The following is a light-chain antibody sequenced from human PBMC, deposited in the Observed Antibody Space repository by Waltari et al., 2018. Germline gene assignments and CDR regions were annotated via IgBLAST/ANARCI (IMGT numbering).Light chain of an antibody. J-gene: IGKJ4*01. V-gene: IGKV1-5*03. Sequence: DIQMTQSPSTLSASVGDRVTITCRASQTIISWLDWYQQKPGKAPELLIYKASNLESGVPSRFSGSGSGTEFTLTISSLQPDDFATYYCQQYNSFSLTFGGGTKVEIK. CDR2: KAS. CDR3: QQYNSFSLT. CDR1: QTIISW.